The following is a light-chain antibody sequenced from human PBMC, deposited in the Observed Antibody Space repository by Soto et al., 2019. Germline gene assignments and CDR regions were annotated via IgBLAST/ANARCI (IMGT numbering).Light chain of an antibody. J-gene: IGKJ4*01. CDR2: AAS. Sequence: EIALTQSPGTLSLSPGERATLSCRASQSVSSTYLAWYQQKPGQAPRLLIYAASSRAPGIPDRFSGSGSGTDFTLTISRLGPEDFAVYFCQQYDGSPLTFGGGTKVDIK. CDR1: QSVSSTY. CDR3: QQYDGSPLT. V-gene: IGKV3-20*01.